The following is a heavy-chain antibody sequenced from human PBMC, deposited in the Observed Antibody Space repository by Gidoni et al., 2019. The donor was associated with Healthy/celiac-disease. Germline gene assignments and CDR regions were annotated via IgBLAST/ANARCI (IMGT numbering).Heavy chain of an antibody. CDR3: ARDLWQWLALRGMDV. V-gene: IGHV1-2*02. J-gene: IGHJ6*02. Sequence: QVQLVQSGAEVKKPGASVKVSCKASGYTFTGYYMHWVRQAPGQGLEWMGWINPNSGGTNYAQNFQGRVTMTRDTSISTAYMELSRLRSDDTAVYYGARDLWQWLALRGMDVWGQGTTVTVSS. D-gene: IGHD6-19*01. CDR2: INPNSGGT. CDR1: GYTFTGYY.